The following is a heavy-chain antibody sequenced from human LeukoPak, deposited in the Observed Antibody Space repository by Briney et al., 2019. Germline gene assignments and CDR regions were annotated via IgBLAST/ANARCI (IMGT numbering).Heavy chain of an antibody. CDR3: ASGGYCSGGSCYVGSSPAGELFDY. D-gene: IGHD2-15*01. J-gene: IGHJ4*02. Sequence: SVKVSCKASGGTFSSYAISWVRQAPGQGLEWMGGIIPIFGTANYAQKLQGRVTITTDESTSTAYMELSSLRSEDTAVYYCASGGYCSGGSCYVGSSPAGELFDYWGQGTLVTVSS. CDR1: GGTFSSYA. CDR2: IIPIFGTA. V-gene: IGHV1-69*05.